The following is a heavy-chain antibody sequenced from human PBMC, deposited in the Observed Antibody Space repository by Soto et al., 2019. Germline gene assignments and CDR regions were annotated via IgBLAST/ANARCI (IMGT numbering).Heavy chain of an antibody. V-gene: IGHV1-46*01. CDR3: AREARQQLVPGYYFDY. J-gene: IGHJ4*02. D-gene: IGHD6-13*01. CDR2: INPSGGST. CDR1: GYTFTSYY. Sequence: ASVKVSCKASGYTFTSYYMHWVRQAPGQGLEWMGIINPSGGSTSYAQKFQGRVTMTRDTSTSTVYMELSSLRSEDTAVYYCAREARQQLVPGYYFDYWGQGTLVTVS.